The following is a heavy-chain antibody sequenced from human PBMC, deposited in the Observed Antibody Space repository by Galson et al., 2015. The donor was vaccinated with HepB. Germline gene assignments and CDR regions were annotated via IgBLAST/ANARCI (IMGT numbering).Heavy chain of an antibody. Sequence: ALVKPTQTLTLTCTFSGFSLSTSGMCVSWIRQPPGKALEWLARIDWDDDKYYSTSLKTRPTISKDTSKNQVVLTMTNMDPVDTATYYCARYYDSSGYHDYWGQGTLVTVSS. CDR2: IDWDDDK. CDR1: GFSLSTSGMC. D-gene: IGHD3-22*01. J-gene: IGHJ4*02. CDR3: ARYYDSSGYHDY. V-gene: IGHV2-70*11.